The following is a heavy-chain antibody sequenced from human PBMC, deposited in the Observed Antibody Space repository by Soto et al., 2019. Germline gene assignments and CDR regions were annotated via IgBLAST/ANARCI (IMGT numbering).Heavy chain of an antibody. Sequence: QVQLVQSGAEVKKPGSSVKVSCKASGGTVSYYTISWVRQALGQGLEWMGRIIPILGIANYAQKFQGRVTITADKSTSTVYMELSSLRSEDTAVYYCASNYGGNSYWGQGTLVTVSS. V-gene: IGHV1-69*02. CDR2: IIPILGIA. CDR1: GGTVSYYT. D-gene: IGHD4-17*01. J-gene: IGHJ4*02. CDR3: ASNYGGNSY.